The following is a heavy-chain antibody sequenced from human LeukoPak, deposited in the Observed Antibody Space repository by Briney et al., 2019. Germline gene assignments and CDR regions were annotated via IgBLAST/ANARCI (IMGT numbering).Heavy chain of an antibody. CDR1: EFTFSSYA. Sequence: PGGSLRLSCAASEFTFSSYAMSWVRQAPGKGLEWVSAISGSGGNTYYVDSVKGRFTISRDNAKNSLYLQMNSLRAEDTAVYYCARQVGATHAWGQGTLVTVSS. CDR3: ARQVGATHA. CDR2: ISGSGGNT. V-gene: IGHV3-23*01. D-gene: IGHD1-26*01. J-gene: IGHJ5*02.